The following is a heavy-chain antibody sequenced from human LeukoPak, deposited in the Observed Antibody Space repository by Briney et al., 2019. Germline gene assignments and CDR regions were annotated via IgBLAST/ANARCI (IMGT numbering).Heavy chain of an antibody. J-gene: IGHJ4*02. CDR1: GESFSGYY. Sequence: PSETLSLTCAVYGESFSGYYWSWIRQPPGKGLVWIVEINHSGSTNYNPSLKSRVTISVDTSKNQFSLKLSSVTAADTAVYYCATSGGTLGPTNYFAYWGQGTLVTVSS. CDR2: INHSGST. CDR3: ATSGGTLGPTNYFAY. V-gene: IGHV4-34*01. D-gene: IGHD3-16*01.